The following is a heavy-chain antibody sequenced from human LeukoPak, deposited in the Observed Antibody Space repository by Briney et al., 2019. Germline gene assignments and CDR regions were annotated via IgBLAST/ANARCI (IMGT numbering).Heavy chain of an antibody. J-gene: IGHJ4*02. D-gene: IGHD5-12*01. Sequence: ASVKVSCKASGYTFTSYDINWVRQATGQGLEWMGWMNPNSGNTGYAQKFQGRVTMTRDTSTSTVYMELSSLRSEDTAVYYCARESTDSGYRNWGQGTLVTVSS. CDR2: MNPNSGNT. CDR1: GYTFTSYD. V-gene: IGHV1-8*01. CDR3: ARESTDSGYRN.